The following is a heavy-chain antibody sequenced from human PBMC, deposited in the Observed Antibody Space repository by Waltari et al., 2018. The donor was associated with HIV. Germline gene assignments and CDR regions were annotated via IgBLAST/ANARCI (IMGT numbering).Heavy chain of an antibody. Sequence: QVLLVQSGTEVKKPGASVTISCKASGYNFTSYTVHWVRQAPGRGLEWLGWINSGNGNSRYSPGFQDILTMTRDISASTSYFVLSGLTSDDTSVYLCARSGIVRGRSYELLAFWGQGT. J-gene: IGHJ4*01. CDR1: GYNFTSYT. D-gene: IGHD3-16*01. CDR2: INSGNGNS. CDR3: ARSGIVRGRSYELLAF. V-gene: IGHV1-3*01.